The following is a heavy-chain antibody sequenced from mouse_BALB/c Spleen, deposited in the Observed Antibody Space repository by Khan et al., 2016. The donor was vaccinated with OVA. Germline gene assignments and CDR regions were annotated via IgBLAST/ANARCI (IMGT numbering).Heavy chain of an antibody. CDR3: ASGLGRYYAMDY. J-gene: IGHJ4*01. D-gene: IGHD4-1*01. CDR1: GYSITSDYA. CDR2: ISYSGST. V-gene: IGHV3-2*02. Sequence: EVQLQESGPGLVKPSQSLSLTCTVAGYSITSDYAWNWIRQFPGNKLEWMGYISYSGSTGYTPSLKSRISITRDPSKNQFFLQLNSLTTEDTATYYCASGLGRYYAMDYWGQGTSVTVSS.